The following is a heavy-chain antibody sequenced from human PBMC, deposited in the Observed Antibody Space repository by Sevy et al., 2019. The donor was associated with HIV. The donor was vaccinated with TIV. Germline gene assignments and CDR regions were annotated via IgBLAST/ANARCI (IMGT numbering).Heavy chain of an antibody. J-gene: IGHJ4*02. CDR1: GFTFSKYG. Sequence: GGSLRLSCAASGFTFSKYGMHWVRQAPGKGLEWVALIWYDGSNKYYADSVKCPFTISIANSKNALYLQMNSLRAEDTAVYYCVRGADYYDRSVGNCDYWGQGTLVTVSS. V-gene: IGHV3-33*01. CDR2: IWYDGSNK. CDR3: VRGADYYDRSVGNCDY. D-gene: IGHD3-22*01.